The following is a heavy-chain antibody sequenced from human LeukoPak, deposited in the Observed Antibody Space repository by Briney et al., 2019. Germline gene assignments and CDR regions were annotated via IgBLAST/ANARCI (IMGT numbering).Heavy chain of an antibody. V-gene: IGHV3-74*03. CDR2: INSDGSSI. D-gene: IGHD3-10*01. Sequence: PGGSLRLSCVASGFTFSRYWMHWVRQAPGKGLVWVSRINSDGSSITYADSVKGRFTISRDNAKNTLYLQMTSLRVEDTALYYCATHSYYYGSGSYPHYLDYWGQGTLVTVSS. CDR1: GFTFSRYW. CDR3: ATHSYYYGSGSYPHYLDY. J-gene: IGHJ4*02.